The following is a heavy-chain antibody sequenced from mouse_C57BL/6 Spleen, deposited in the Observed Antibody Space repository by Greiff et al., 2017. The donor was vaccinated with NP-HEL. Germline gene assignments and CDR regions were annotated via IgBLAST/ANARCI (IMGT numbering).Heavy chain of an antibody. CDR2: IYPRSGNT. J-gene: IGHJ2*01. CDR3: ARTDGSSWEGY. D-gene: IGHD1-1*01. CDR1: GYTFTSYG. Sequence: QVQLKQPGAELARPGASVKLSCKASGYTFTSYGISWVKQRTGQGLEWIGEIYPRSGNTYYNEKFKGKATLTADKSSSTAYMELRSLTSEDSAVYFCARTDGSSWEGYWGQGTTLTVSS. V-gene: IGHV1-81*01.